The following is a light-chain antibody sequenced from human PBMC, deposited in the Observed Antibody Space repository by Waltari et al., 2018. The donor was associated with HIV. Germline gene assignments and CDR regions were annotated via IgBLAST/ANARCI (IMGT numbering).Light chain of an antibody. J-gene: IGLJ1*01. V-gene: IGLV2-14*03. CDR3: SSYTSSITYV. CDR1: STDIGRTNY. Sequence: QSALTQPASVSGSPGQSITISCTGTSTDIGRTNYVSWHQQHPGEAPKLIIHDVSDRPSGISNRFSGSKSGNTASLTISGLQTEDEADYYCSSYTSSITYVFGSGTRVTVL. CDR2: DVS.